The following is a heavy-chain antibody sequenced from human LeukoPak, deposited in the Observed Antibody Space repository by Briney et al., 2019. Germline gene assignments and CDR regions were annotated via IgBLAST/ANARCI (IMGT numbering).Heavy chain of an antibody. V-gene: IGHV3-66*01. D-gene: IGHD3-3*02. J-gene: IGHJ4*02. Sequence: PGGSLRLSCAASGFTVSSNYMSWVRQAPGKGLEWVSVIYSGGSTYYADSVKGRFTISRDNSKNTLYLQMNSLRAEDTAVYYCARAFSDLHYYFDYWGQGTLVTVAS. CDR2: IYSGGST. CDR1: GFTVSSNY. CDR3: ARAFSDLHYYFDY.